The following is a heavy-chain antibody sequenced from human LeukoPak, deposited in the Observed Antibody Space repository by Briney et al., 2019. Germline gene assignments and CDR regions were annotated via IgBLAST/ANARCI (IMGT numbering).Heavy chain of an antibody. CDR3: AKLREDSGYEHYFDY. V-gene: IGHV3-30*18. CDR2: ISYDGSNK. D-gene: IGHD5-12*01. CDR1: GFTFSSYG. J-gene: IGHJ4*02. Sequence: GGSLRLSCAASGFTFSSYGMHWVRQAPGKGLEWVAVISYDGSNKYYADSVKGRFTISRDNSKNTLYLQMNSLRAEDTAVYYCAKLREDSGYEHYFDYWGQGTLVTVSS.